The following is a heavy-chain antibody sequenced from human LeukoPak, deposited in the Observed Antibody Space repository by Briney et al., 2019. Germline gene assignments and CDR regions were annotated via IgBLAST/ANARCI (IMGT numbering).Heavy chain of an antibody. J-gene: IGHJ4*02. CDR1: GYTFTSYD. CDR2: MNPNSGNT. Sequence: ASVKVSCKASGYTFTSYDINWVRQATGQGLEWMGWMNPNSGNTGYAQKFQGRVTMTRNTSISTAYMELSSLRSGDTAVYYCARAIRGRIAARPYYFDYWGQGTLVTVFS. V-gene: IGHV1-8*01. CDR3: ARAIRGRIAARPYYFDY. D-gene: IGHD6-6*01.